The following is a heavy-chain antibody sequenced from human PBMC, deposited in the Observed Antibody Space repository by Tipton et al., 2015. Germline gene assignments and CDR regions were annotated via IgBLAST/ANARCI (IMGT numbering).Heavy chain of an antibody. CDR2: IYPGDSNT. Sequence: QLVQSGAEVKEPGESLKISCKASGYSFTNYWIGWVRQMPGKGLEWMGIIYPGDSNTIYSPSFQGQVTISVDKSINSAYLQWSSLKASDTAIYYCARQPLVYAINGWLDSWGQGTLVTVSS. CDR1: GYSFTNYW. V-gene: IGHV5-51*01. CDR3: ARQPLVYAINGWLDS. D-gene: IGHD2-8*01. J-gene: IGHJ5*01.